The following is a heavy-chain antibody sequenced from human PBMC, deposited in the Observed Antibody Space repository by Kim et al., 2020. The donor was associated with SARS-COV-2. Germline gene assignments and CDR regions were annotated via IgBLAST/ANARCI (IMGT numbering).Heavy chain of an antibody. J-gene: IGHJ6*02. CDR1: GYTFTSYA. D-gene: IGHD4-4*01. Sequence: ASVKVSCKASGYTFTSYAMHWVRQAPGQRLEWMGWINAGNGNTKYSQKFQGRVTITRDTSASTAYMELSSLRSEDTAVYYCARHDYSNYGMDVWGQGTTVTVSS. CDR3: ARHDYSNYGMDV. V-gene: IGHV1-3*01. CDR2: INAGNGNT.